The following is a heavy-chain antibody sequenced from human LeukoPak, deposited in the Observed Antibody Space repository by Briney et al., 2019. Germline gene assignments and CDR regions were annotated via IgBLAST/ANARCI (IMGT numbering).Heavy chain of an antibody. J-gene: IGHJ4*02. D-gene: IGHD5-24*01. Sequence: GGSLRLSCAASGFTFSSYSVIWARQAPGKGLEWVSYVSSSGTTTYYADSVRGRFTISRDNGKNLVSLQMNSLRDEDTAVYYCARADRDGNKRFLDWGQGTLVTVSS. CDR1: GFTFSSYS. V-gene: IGHV3-48*02. CDR2: VSSSGTTT. CDR3: ARADRDGNKRFLD.